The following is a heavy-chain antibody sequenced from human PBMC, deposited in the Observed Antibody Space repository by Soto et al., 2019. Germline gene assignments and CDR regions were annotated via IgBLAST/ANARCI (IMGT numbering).Heavy chain of an antibody. V-gene: IGHV3-30*18. J-gene: IGHJ4*02. CDR1: GSTFSGNG. CDR3: AKGIGDY. Sequence: QVQLVESGGGVFQLGGSRSPSWAAFGSTFSGNGWHWVRKAPGKGLEWVAVISYDGSNKYYSDPLKGRFTISRDNSKNTLYLQMNSLRAEDTAVYYCAKGIGDYWGQGTLVTVSS. CDR2: ISYDGSNK.